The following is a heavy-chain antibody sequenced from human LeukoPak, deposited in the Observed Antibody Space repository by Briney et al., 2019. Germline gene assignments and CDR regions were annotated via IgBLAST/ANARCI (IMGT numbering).Heavy chain of an antibody. CDR1: GFTFSTYN. J-gene: IGHJ3*02. CDR2: ISATTGGT. CDR3: AKIQGWFNDAFHI. V-gene: IGHV3-23*01. Sequence: GGSLRLSCAASGFTFSTYNMNWVRQAPGKGLEWVSGISATTGGTYYADSVKGRFTISRDISKSTLYLQMNSLRADNTAVYYCAKIQGWFNDAFHIGGQGTMVTVSS. D-gene: IGHD6-19*01.